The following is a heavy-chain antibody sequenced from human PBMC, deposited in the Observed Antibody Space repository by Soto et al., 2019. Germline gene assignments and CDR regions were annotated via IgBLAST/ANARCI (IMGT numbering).Heavy chain of an antibody. CDR1: VFTFSSYW. J-gene: IGHJ4*02. V-gene: IGHV3-7*03. Sequence: VGSLRLSCASSVFTFSSYWMSCVRHSPGKWLEWVANIKQDGSEKYYVGSVKGRFTISRDNAKNSLYLQMNSLRAEDTAVYYCARGYYYYDSSGYYYLDYWGQGTPVTVS. CDR2: IKQDGSEK. CDR3: ARGYYYYDSSGYYYLDY. D-gene: IGHD3-22*01.